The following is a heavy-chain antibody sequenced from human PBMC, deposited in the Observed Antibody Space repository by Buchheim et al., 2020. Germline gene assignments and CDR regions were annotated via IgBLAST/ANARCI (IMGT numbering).Heavy chain of an antibody. J-gene: IGHJ4*02. V-gene: IGHV3-30-3*01. CDR1: GFTFSSYA. CDR3: ARDSQYYYDSSSYYSGEQGYFDY. D-gene: IGHD3-22*01. Sequence: QVQLVESGGGVVQPGTSLRLSCAASGFTFSSYAMYWVRQAPGKGLEWVALISYDGSNKYFADSVKGRFTISRDNSKNTLYLQMNSLRAEDTAVYYCARDSQYYYDSSSYYSGEQGYFDYWRQGTL. CDR2: ISYDGSNK.